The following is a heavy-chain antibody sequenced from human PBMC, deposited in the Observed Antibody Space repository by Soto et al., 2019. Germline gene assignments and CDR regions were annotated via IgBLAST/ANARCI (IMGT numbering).Heavy chain of an antibody. V-gene: IGHV3-72*01. CDR3: ASGYGSGSYYNFDY. CDR2: TRNKANSYTT. D-gene: IGHD3-10*01. Sequence: GGSLRLSCAASGFTFSDHYMDWVRQAPGKGLEWVGRTRNKANSYTTEYAASVKGRFTISRDDSKNSLYLQMNSLKTEDTAVYYCASGYGSGSYYNFDYWGQGTLVTVSS. J-gene: IGHJ4*02. CDR1: GFTFSDHY.